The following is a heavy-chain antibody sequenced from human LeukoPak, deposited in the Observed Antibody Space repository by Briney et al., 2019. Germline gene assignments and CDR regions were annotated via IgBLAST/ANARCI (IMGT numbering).Heavy chain of an antibody. V-gene: IGHV3-23*01. D-gene: IGHD6-13*01. J-gene: IGHJ4*02. CDR1: GFTFGSYA. CDR3: VKLSSGSGSSFGFDS. Sequence: GGSLRLSCADSGFTFGSYAMSWVRQNPGKSLEWVSIISNGGVTTYYADSVRGRFTISRDNSKDLLYLQMDSLRAEDTAVYYCVKLSSGSGSSFGFDSWGLGTLVTVSS. CDR2: ISNGGVTT.